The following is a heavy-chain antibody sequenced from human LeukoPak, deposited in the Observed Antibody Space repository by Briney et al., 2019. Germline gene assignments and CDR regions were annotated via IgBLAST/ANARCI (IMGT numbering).Heavy chain of an antibody. CDR3: AREGVFLVGATEGFDY. CDR2: IIPIFGIA. Sequence: SVKVSCKASGGTFSSYAISWVRQAPGQGLEWMGRIIPIFGIANYAQKFQGRVTITADKSTSTAYMELSSLRSEDTAVYYCAREGVFLVGATEGFDYWGQGTLVTVSS. J-gene: IGHJ4*02. D-gene: IGHD1-26*01. V-gene: IGHV1-69*04. CDR1: GGTFSSYA.